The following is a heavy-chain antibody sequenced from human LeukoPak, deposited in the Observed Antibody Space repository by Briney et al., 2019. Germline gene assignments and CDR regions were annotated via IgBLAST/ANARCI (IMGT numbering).Heavy chain of an antibody. CDR2: ISSSGSTI. Sequence: NSGGSLRLSCAASGFTFSDYYMSWIRQAPGKGLEWASYISSSGSTIYYADSVKGRFTISRDNAKNSLYLQMNSLRAEDTAVYYCARVRTPQQQRGAFDIWGQGTMVTVSS. D-gene: IGHD6-13*01. V-gene: IGHV3-11*04. J-gene: IGHJ3*02. CDR3: ARVRTPQQQRGAFDI. CDR1: GFTFSDYY.